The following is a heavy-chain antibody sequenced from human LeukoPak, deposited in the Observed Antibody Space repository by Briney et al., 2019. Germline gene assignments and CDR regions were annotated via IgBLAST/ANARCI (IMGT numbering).Heavy chain of an antibody. J-gene: IGHJ4*02. CDR3: AKDPPYCSGGSCYYFDY. D-gene: IGHD2-15*01. CDR1: GFTFSSYA. V-gene: IGHV3-23*01. Sequence: GGSLRLSCAASGFTFSSYAMSWVRQAPGKGLEWVSAISGSGGSTYYADSVKGRFTISRENSKNTLYLQMNSLRAEDTAVYYCAKDPPYCSGGSCYYFDYWGQGTLVTVSS. CDR2: ISGSGGST.